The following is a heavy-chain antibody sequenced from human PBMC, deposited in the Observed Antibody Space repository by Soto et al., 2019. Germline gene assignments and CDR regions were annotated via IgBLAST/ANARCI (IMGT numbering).Heavy chain of an antibody. Sequence: GESLKISCKGSEYNFATYWIGWVRQMPGKGLEWMGIIYPGDSDARYSPSFQGQVTISADKSISTAYLQWSSLKASDTAMYYCARLFNSGSFYLPFDYWGQGTLVTVSS. D-gene: IGHD1-26*01. CDR3: ARLFNSGSFYLPFDY. V-gene: IGHV5-51*01. J-gene: IGHJ4*02. CDR1: EYNFATYW. CDR2: IYPGDSDA.